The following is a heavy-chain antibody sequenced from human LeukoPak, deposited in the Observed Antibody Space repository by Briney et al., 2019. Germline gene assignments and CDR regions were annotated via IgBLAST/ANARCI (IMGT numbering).Heavy chain of an antibody. CDR3: ARDGRYSSSWHQYYYYMDV. CDR1: GFTFSSYA. CDR2: ISYDGSNK. V-gene: IGHV3-30-3*01. Sequence: GGSLRLSCAASGFTFSSYAMHWVLQAPGKGLEWVAVISYDGSNKYYADSVKGRFTISRDNSKNTLYLQMNSLRAEDTAVYYCARDGRYSSSWHQYYYYMDVWGKGTTVTVSS. D-gene: IGHD6-13*01. J-gene: IGHJ6*03.